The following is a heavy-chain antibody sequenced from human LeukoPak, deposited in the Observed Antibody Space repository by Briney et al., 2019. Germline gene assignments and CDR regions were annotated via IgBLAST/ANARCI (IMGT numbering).Heavy chain of an antibody. Sequence: ASVKVSCKASGYTFTSYGISWVRQAPGQGLEWMGWISAYNGNTNYAQKFQGRVTITADESTSTAYMELSSLRSEDTAVYYCARESYRVVPKGGNWFDPWGQGTLVTVSS. D-gene: IGHD5-12*01. CDR2: ISAYNGNT. V-gene: IGHV1-18*01. J-gene: IGHJ5*02. CDR3: ARESYRVVPKGGNWFDP. CDR1: GYTFTSYG.